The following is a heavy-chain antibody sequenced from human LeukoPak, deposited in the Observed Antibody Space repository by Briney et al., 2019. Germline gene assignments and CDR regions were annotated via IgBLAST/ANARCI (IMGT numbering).Heavy chain of an antibody. D-gene: IGHD3-10*01. CDR3: ARRPIGGPFDY. CDR2: IYPDDSNT. V-gene: IGHV5-51*01. CDR1: GYNFPIYW. Sequence: GESLKISCQGSGYNFPIYWIGWVRQMPGQGLEWMGIIYPDDSNTIYGPSLQGQVTISADKSISTAYLQWSSLKASDTAMYYCARRPIGGPFDYWGQGTLVTVSS. J-gene: IGHJ4*02.